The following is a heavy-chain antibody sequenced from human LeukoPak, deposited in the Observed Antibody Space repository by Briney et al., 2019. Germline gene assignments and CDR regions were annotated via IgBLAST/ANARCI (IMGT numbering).Heavy chain of an antibody. CDR2: ISSSSSYI. CDR3: ARDLLGYCSGGSCYGMDV. Sequence: GGSLRLSCAASGFTFSPYWMNWVRQAPGKGLEWVSSISSSSSYIYYADSVKGRFTISRDNAKNSLYLQMNSLRAEDTAVYYCARDLLGYCSGGSCYGMDVWGQGTTVTVSS. V-gene: IGHV3-21*01. D-gene: IGHD2-15*01. J-gene: IGHJ6*02. CDR1: GFTFSPYW.